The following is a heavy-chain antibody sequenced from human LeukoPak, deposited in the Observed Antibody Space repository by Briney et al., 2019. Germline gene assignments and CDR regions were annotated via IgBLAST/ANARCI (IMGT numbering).Heavy chain of an antibody. D-gene: IGHD3-10*01. CDR2: IYYSGST. CDR3: ARVGITMVRGVIRVEALYYFDY. V-gene: IGHV4-31*03. CDR1: GGSISSGDYY. Sequence: SQTLSLTCTVSGGSISSGDYYWSWIRQHPGKGLEWIGYIYYSGSTYYNPSLKSRVTISVDTSKNQFSLKLSSVTAADTAAYYCARVGITMVRGVIRVEALYYFDYWGQGTLVTVSS. J-gene: IGHJ4*02.